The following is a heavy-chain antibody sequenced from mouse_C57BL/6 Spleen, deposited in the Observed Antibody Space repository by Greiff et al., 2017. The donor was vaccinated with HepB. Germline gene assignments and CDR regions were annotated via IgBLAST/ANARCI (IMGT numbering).Heavy chain of an antibody. V-gene: IGHV5-12*01. CDR3: ARQAYGSSPYYYAMDY. D-gene: IGHD1-1*01. CDR2: ISNGGGST. Sequence: EVKVVESGGGLVQPGGSLKLSCAASGFTFSDYYMYWVRQTPEKRLEWVAYISNGGGSTYYPDTVKGRFTISRDNAKNTLYLQMSRLKSEDTAMYYCARQAYGSSPYYYAMDYWGQGTSVTVSS. CDR1: GFTFSDYY. J-gene: IGHJ4*01.